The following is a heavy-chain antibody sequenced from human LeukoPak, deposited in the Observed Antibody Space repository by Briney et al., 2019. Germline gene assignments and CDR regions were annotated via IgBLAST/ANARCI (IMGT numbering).Heavy chain of an antibody. Sequence: GGSLRLSCAASGYRFNNYAIHWFRQAPGKGLEYVSGINNNGDSTYYANSVKGRFTISRDNSKNTLFLQMGSLTSEDTAVYYCARDYQTGFTGPGGDFWGQGTLATVSS. V-gene: IGHV3-64*01. CDR1: GYRFNNYA. CDR2: INNNGDST. D-gene: IGHD3-9*01. CDR3: ARDYQTGFTGPGGDF. J-gene: IGHJ4*02.